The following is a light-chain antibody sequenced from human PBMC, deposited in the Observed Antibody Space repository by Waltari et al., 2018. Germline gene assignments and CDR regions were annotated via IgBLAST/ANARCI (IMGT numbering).Light chain of an antibody. Sequence: DIQMTQSPSSLSASVGDRVTITCQASQDIKKYLSWYQQKPGKAPNLLIYDASKLQTGVPSRFSRSGSETDCTLIISRLQPEDISTYYCQKYDNLPLTYGGGTKVEIK. CDR3: QKYDNLPLT. CDR1: QDIKKY. CDR2: DAS. V-gene: IGKV1-33*01. J-gene: IGKJ4*01.